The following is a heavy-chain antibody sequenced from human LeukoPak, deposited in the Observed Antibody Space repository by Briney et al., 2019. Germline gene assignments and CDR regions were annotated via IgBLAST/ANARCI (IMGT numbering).Heavy chain of an antibody. CDR2: INHSGST. CDR3: ARGSNWNYDYYYYMDV. Sequence: SETLSLTCAVYGVSFSGYYWSWVRQPPGKGLEWIGEINHSGSTNYNPSLKSRVTISVDTSKNQFSLKLSSVTAADTAVYYCARGSNWNYDYYYYMDVWGKGTTVTVSS. V-gene: IGHV4-34*01. CDR1: GVSFSGYY. J-gene: IGHJ6*03. D-gene: IGHD1-20*01.